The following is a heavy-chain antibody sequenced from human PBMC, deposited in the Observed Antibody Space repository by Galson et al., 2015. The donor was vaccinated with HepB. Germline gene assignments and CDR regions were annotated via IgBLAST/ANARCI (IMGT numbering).Heavy chain of an antibody. CDR2: IIPIFGTA. V-gene: IGHV1-69*13. J-gene: IGHJ6*02. CDR3: ARVGPTVADYYYYGMDV. Sequence: SVKVSCKASGGTFSSYAISWVRQAPGQGLEWMGGIIPIFGTANYAQKLQGRVTITADESTSTAYMELSSLRSEDTAVYYCARVGPTVADYYYYGMDVWGQGTTVTVSS. D-gene: IGHD6-19*01. CDR1: GGTFSSYA.